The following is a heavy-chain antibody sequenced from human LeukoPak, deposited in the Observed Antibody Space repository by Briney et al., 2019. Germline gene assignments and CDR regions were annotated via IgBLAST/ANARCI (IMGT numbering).Heavy chain of an antibody. D-gene: IGHD2-2*01. CDR1: GYTFTSYD. CDR3: ATGNSSTSSDFDY. CDR2: MNPNSANT. Sequence: GASVKVSCKASGYTFTSYDINWVRQATGQGLEWMGWMNPNSANTGYAQKFRGRVTITRNTSISTAYMELSSLRSEDTAVYYCATGNSSTSSDFDYWGQGTLVTVSS. V-gene: IGHV1-8*03. J-gene: IGHJ4*02.